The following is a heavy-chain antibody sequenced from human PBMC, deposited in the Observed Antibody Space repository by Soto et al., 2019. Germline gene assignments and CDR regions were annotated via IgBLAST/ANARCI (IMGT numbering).Heavy chain of an antibody. V-gene: IGHV3-30*18. Sequence: QVELVESGGVVVRPGRSLRLSCAASRFPFSYYAMHWVRQAPGKGLEFVAVLLDDGSKYYADSVKGRFTISKDNSMKTVDLEMSSRRPEDTALYYCAKEGTGLYNTFDIWGERTMVPVSS. J-gene: IGHJ3*02. D-gene: IGHD3-10*01. CDR3: AKEGTGLYNTFDI. CDR1: RFPFSYYA. CDR2: LLDDGSK.